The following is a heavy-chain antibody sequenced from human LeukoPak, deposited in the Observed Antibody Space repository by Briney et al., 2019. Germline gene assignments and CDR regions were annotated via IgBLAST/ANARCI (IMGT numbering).Heavy chain of an antibody. CDR1: GGSFSGHY. CDR2: INHSGNS. CDR3: ARCLPFTSGWRGMDV. D-gene: IGHD6-19*01. J-gene: IGHJ6*04. V-gene: IGHV4-34*01. Sequence: SETLSLTCAVYGGSFSGHYWSWVRQPPGKGLEWIGEINHSGNSNYNPALKSRFTISVDTSKNQFSLRLNSVTAVDTAVYYCARCLPFTSGWRGMDVWGKGTEVTVSS.